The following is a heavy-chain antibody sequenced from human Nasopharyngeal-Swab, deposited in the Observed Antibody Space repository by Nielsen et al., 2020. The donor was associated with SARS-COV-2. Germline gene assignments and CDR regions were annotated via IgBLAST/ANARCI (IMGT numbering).Heavy chain of an antibody. Sequence: SETLSLTCAVYGGSFSGYYWSWIRQPPGKGLEWIGEINHSGSTNYNPSLKSRVTISVDTSKNQFSLKLSSVTAADTAVYYCARGRITIFGVVTHFDYWGQGTLVTVSS. V-gene: IGHV4-34*01. D-gene: IGHD3-3*01. CDR1: GGSFSGYY. J-gene: IGHJ4*02. CDR3: ARGRITIFGVVTHFDY. CDR2: INHSGST.